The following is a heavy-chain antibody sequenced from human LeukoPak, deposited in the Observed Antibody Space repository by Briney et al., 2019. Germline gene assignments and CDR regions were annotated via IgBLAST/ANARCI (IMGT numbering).Heavy chain of an antibody. V-gene: IGHV4-59*08. CDR1: GGSISSYY. D-gene: IGHD3-10*01. J-gene: IGHJ4*02. Sequence: PSETLSLTCTVSGGSISSYYWSWIRQPPGKGLEWIGYIYYSGSTNYNPSLKSRVTISVDTSKNQFSLKLSSVTAADTAVYYCARLRYYGSGGIDYWGQGTLVTVSS. CDR3: ARLRYYGSGGIDY. CDR2: IYYSGST.